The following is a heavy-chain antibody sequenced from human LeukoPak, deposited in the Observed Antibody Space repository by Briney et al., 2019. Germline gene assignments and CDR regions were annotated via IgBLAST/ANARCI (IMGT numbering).Heavy chain of an antibody. Sequence: LSLTCTVSGGSISSSSYYWGWLRQPPGKGLEWVSYISSSGSTIYYADSVKGRFTISRDNAKNSLYLQMNSLRAEDTAVYYCARGLEYYYDSSGYYGYWGQGTLVTVSS. J-gene: IGHJ4*02. CDR3: ARGLEYYYDSSGYYGY. CDR1: GGSISSSSYY. V-gene: IGHV3-48*03. D-gene: IGHD3-22*01. CDR2: ISSSGSTI.